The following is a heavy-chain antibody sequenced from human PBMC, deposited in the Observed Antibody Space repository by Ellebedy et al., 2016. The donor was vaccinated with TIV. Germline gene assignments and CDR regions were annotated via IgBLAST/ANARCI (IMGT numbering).Heavy chain of an antibody. J-gene: IGHJ4*02. D-gene: IGHD6-6*01. V-gene: IGHV1-2*02. CDR3: AREAGIAALGD. CDR1: GYTFTSYY. Sequence: ASVKVSCXASGYTFTSYYMHWVRQAPGQGLECMGRVDLKSGDTNYAQRFQGRVTMTSDRSISTAFMELSSLRSDDTAMYYCAREAGIAALGDWGQGTLVTVSS. CDR2: VDLKSGDT.